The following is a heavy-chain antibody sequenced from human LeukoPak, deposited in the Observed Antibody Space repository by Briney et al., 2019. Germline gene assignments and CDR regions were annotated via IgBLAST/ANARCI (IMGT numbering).Heavy chain of an antibody. CDR2: ISGSGGST. D-gene: IGHD6-13*01. CDR1: GFTFSSYA. Sequence: GGSLRLSCAASGFTFSSYAMSWVRQAPGKGLEWVSAISGSGGSTYYADSVKGRFTISRDNSKNTLYLQMNSLRAEDTALYYCAKAPSYSSSWSFDYWGQGTLVTVSS. V-gene: IGHV3-23*01. CDR3: AKAPSYSSSWSFDY. J-gene: IGHJ4*02.